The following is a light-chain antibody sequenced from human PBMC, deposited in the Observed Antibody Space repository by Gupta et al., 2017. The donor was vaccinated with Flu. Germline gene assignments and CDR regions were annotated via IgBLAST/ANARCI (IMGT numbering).Light chain of an antibody. CDR3: KQALQTPLT. Sequence: DIVTTQSPLSLPVTPGEPASISCRASQSRLHSNGYNYLDWYLQKPGQSPQLLIYLGSNRASGVPDRFSGSGSGTDFTLKISSVEAEDVGVYYCKQALQTPLTFGQGTQVEIK. J-gene: IGKJ5*01. V-gene: IGKV2-28*01. CDR1: QSRLHSNGYNY. CDR2: LGS.